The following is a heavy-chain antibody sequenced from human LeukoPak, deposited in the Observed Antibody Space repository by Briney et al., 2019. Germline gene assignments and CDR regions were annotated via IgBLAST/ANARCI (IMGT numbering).Heavy chain of an antibody. V-gene: IGHV4-34*01. CDR1: GGSFSGYY. Sequence: SETLSLTCAVYGGSFSGYYWSWIRQPPGKGLEWIWEINHSGSTNYNPSLKSRGTISVDTSKNQFSLKLSSVTAADTAVYYCARGYFQNYYYYYYMDVWGKGTTVTVSS. CDR3: ARGYFQNYYYYYYMDV. J-gene: IGHJ6*03. CDR2: INHSGST. D-gene: IGHD2/OR15-2a*01.